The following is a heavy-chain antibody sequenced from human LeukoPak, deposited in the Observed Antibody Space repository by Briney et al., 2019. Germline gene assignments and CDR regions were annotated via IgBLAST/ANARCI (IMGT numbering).Heavy chain of an antibody. Sequence: GGSLRLSCAASGFTFSTYAMSWVRQAPGKGLEWVSAISGSGGSTYYADSVKGRFAISRDNSRNTLYLQMDSLRAEDTAIYYCAKGLRRPGIPAPGTPYSVLLQFQHWGQGTLVTVSS. CDR2: ISGSGGST. CDR3: AKGLRRPGIPAPGTPYSVLLQFQH. CDR1: GFTFSTYA. J-gene: IGHJ1*01. V-gene: IGHV3-23*01. D-gene: IGHD6-13*01.